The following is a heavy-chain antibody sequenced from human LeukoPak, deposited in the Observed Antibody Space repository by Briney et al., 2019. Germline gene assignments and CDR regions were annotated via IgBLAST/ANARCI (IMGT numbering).Heavy chain of an antibody. CDR2: ISSSSSTI. Sequence: PGGSLRLSCAASGFTFSSYSMNWVRQAPGKGLEWVSYISSSSSTIYYADSVKGRFTISRDNSKNTLYLQMNSLRAEDTALYYCARSASQRRATPPSYYGRAFGAKGPTVTVSS. J-gene: IGHJ6*04. CDR3: ARSASQRRATPPSYYGRAF. V-gene: IGHV3-48*01. D-gene: IGHD6-25*01. CDR1: GFTFSSYS.